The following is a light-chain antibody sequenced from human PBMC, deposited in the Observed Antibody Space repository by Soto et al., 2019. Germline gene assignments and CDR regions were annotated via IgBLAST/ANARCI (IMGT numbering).Light chain of an antibody. CDR2: DAS. Sequence: EIVLTQSPATLSLSPGERATLSCRASQSVSSYLAWYQQKPGQAPRLLIYDASNRATGIPARFSGSGSGTDVTLTISSLEPEDFAVYYCQQRRNWFMYTFGQGTKLEIK. J-gene: IGKJ2*01. CDR1: QSVSSY. CDR3: QQRRNWFMYT. V-gene: IGKV3-11*01.